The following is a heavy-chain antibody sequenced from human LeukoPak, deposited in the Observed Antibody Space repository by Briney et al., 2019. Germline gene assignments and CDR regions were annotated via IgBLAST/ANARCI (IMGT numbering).Heavy chain of an antibody. CDR3: ARDAYSYASES. Sequence: PGGSLRLSCAASGFTFDDYAMHWVRQAPGKGLEWVSGISWNSGSIGYADSVKGRFTISRDNAKNSLYLQMNSLRVEDTAVYYCARDAYSYASESWGQGTLVTVSS. CDR1: GFTFDDYA. CDR2: ISWNSGSI. J-gene: IGHJ5*02. V-gene: IGHV3-9*01. D-gene: IGHD5-18*01.